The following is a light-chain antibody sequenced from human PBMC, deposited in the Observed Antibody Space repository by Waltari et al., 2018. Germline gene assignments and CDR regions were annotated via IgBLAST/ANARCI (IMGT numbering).Light chain of an antibody. CDR2: DAS. CDR3: QQRSNWPIT. Sequence: EIVLTQSPATLSLSPGERVTLSCRASQSVNSYLAWYQQKPGQAPRLLIYDASNRATGSPARFSGSGSGTDFTLTISSLEPEDFAVYYCQQRSNWPITFGQGTRLEIK. CDR1: QSVNSY. J-gene: IGKJ5*01. V-gene: IGKV3-11*01.